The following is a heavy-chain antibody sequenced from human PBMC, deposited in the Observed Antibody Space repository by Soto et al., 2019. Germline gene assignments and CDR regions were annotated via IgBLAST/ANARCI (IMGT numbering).Heavy chain of an antibody. J-gene: IGHJ6*02. CDR1: GFTFGNYW. Sequence: EVQLVESGGGLVQPGGSLRLSCTVSGFTFGNYWMTWVRQAPGKGLXXVANMNQNGSEKYYVDSVKGRFAISRDNAKNSLYLQMNSLSAEDTAVYYCASYRVSYAMDVWGQGTTVTVSS. CDR2: MNQNGSEK. V-gene: IGHV3-7*05. CDR3: ASYRVSYAMDV.